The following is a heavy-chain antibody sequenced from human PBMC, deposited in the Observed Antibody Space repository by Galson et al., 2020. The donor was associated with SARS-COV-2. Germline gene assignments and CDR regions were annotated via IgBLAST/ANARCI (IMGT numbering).Heavy chain of an antibody. Sequence: SETLSLTCAVSGGSISSGGYSWSWIRQPPGKGLEWIGYIYHSGSTYYNPSLKSRVTISVDRSKNQFSLKLSSVTAADTAVYYCARDLADYYDILTGYSYGMDVWGQGTTVTVSS. D-gene: IGHD3-9*01. J-gene: IGHJ6*02. CDR1: GGSISSGGYS. CDR2: IYHSGST. CDR3: ARDLADYYDILTGYSYGMDV. V-gene: IGHV4-30-2*01.